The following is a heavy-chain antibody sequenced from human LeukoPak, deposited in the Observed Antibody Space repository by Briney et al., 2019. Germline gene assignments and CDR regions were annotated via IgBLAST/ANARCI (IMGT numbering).Heavy chain of an antibody. CDR1: GFTFSSYE. J-gene: IGHJ4*02. CDR3: ARVNGYDSIGYYFDY. CDR2: ISRSGSTI. D-gene: IGHD5-12*01. Sequence: GGSLRLSCAASGFTFSSYEMNWVRQAPGKGLEWISYISRSGSTIYYVDSVKGRFTISRDSAKNSLYLQMHSLRAEDTAFYYCARVNGYDSIGYYFDYWGQGTLVTVSS. V-gene: IGHV3-48*03.